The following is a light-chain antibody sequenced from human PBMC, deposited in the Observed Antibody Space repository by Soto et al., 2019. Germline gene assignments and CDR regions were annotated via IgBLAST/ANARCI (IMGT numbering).Light chain of an antibody. J-gene: IGKJ4*01. Sequence: DIQMTQSPSTLSASVGDRVTITCRASQSISSWLAWYQQKPGKAPNLLIYDASNLQSGVPSRFSGSGSGTEFTLTISSLQPDDFATYYCQQYNSYPLTFGGGTKMEIK. CDR1: QSISSW. V-gene: IGKV1-5*01. CDR2: DAS. CDR3: QQYNSYPLT.